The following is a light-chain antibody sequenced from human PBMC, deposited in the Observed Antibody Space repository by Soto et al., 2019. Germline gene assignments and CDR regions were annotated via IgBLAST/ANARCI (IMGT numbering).Light chain of an antibody. CDR1: QSIGTN. CDR3: QQYNNWLRT. CDR2: GAS. Sequence: EIVMTQSPGTLSVSPGERGTLSCRASQSIGTNLAWYQQKAGQAPRLLIYGASTRATGIPARFSGSGSGTEFTLTISSLQSEDFAVYYCQQYNNWLRTFGQGTKVEIK. V-gene: IGKV3-15*01. J-gene: IGKJ1*01.